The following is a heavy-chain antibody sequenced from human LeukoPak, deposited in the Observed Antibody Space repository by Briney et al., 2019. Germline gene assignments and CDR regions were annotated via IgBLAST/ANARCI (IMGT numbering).Heavy chain of an antibody. CDR3: ARDGEGSSGDNYYFDY. Sequence: ASVKVSCKASGGTFSSYAISWVRQARGQGLEWMGGIIPIFGTANYAQKFQGRVTITADESTSTAYMELSSLRSEDTAVYYCARDGEGSSGDNYYFDYWGQGTLVTVSS. D-gene: IGHD6-19*01. V-gene: IGHV1-69*13. J-gene: IGHJ4*02. CDR2: IIPIFGTA. CDR1: GGTFSSYA.